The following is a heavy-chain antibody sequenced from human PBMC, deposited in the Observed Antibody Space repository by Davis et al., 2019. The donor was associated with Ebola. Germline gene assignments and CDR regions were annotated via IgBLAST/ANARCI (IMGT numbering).Heavy chain of an antibody. Sequence: GGSLRLSCAASGFTSSDYYMSWIRQAPGKGLEWVSYISSRGTNIYYADSVKGRFTISRDIAKNSLYLQMNSLRDEDTAVYYCARGSENWNYVDYWGQGTLVTVSS. D-gene: IGHD1-1*01. CDR3: ARGSENWNYVDY. CDR2: ISSRGTNI. J-gene: IGHJ4*02. CDR1: GFTSSDYY. V-gene: IGHV3-11*04.